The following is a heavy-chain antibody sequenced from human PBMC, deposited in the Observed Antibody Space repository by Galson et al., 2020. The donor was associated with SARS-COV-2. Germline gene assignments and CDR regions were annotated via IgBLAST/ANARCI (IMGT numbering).Heavy chain of an antibody. V-gene: IGHV3-48*02. J-gene: IGHJ4*02. CDR3: ARDERDYVWGSYRPTSPDY. CDR2: ISSSSSTI. D-gene: IGHD3-16*02. Sequence: GESLKISCAASGFTFSSYSMNWVRQAPGKGLEWVSYISSSSSTIYYADSVKGRFTISRDNAKNSLYLQMNSLRDEDTAVYYCARDERDYVWGSYRPTSPDYWGQGTLVTVSS. CDR1: GFTFSSYS.